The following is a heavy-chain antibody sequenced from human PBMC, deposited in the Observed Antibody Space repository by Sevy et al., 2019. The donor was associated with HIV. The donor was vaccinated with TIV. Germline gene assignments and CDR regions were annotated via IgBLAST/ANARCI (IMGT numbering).Heavy chain of an antibody. J-gene: IGHJ6*03. CDR3: ARAEDGQGGFVDYYYLDV. CDR2: FFYSGNT. CDR1: GVSVSGYY. Sequence: SETLSLTCTVSGVSVSGYYWSWIRQSPGKGLEWIGYFFYSGNTHYNPSLESRVTISIDTSKNQLSLRLSSVTAADTAVYYCARAEDGQGGFVDYYYLDVWGKRTSVTVSS. V-gene: IGHV4-59*02. D-gene: IGHD1-26*01.